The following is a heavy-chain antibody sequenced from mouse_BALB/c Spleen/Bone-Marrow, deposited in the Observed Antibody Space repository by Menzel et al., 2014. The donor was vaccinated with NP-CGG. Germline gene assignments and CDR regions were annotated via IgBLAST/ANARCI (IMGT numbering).Heavy chain of an antibody. J-gene: IGHJ2*01. V-gene: IGHV1-7*01. CDR1: GYTFTSYW. D-gene: IGHD2-14*01. CDR3: ARHYRYYFDY. Sequence: VKLMESGAELAKPGASVKMSCKASGYTFTSYWMHWVKQRPGQGLEWIGYINPSTGYTEYNQKFKDKATLTADKSSSTAYMQLSSLTSEDSAVYYCARHYRYYFDYWGQGTTLTVSS. CDR2: INPSTGYT.